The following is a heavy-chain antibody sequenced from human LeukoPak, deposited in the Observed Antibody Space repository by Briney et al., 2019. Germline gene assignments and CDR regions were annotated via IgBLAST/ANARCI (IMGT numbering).Heavy chain of an antibody. J-gene: IGHJ6*02. Sequence: GASEKLLYGACRYIFTSYYMQGARRPSTRGREGGGINNHSGGSTSNAQKFQGRVTMTRDTSTSTVYMEMSSLRSEDTAVYYCARQQVAGNYYYYYGMDVWGQGTTVTVSS. CDR3: ARQQVAGNYYYYYGMDV. D-gene: IGHD2-15*01. V-gene: IGHV1-46*01. CDR1: RYIFTSYY. CDR2: NNHSGGST.